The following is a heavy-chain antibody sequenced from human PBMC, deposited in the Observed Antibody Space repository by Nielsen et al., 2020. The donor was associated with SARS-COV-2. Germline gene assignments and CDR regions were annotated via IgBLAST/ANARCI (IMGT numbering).Heavy chain of an antibody. CDR3: ARGGGIYYMDV. V-gene: IGHV3-66*01. CDR2: IYSGGST. CDR1: GFTVSSNY. D-gene: IGHD6-13*01. J-gene: IGHJ6*03. Sequence: GESLKISCAASGFTVSSNYMSWVRQAPGKGLEWVSAIYSGGSTYYADSVKGRFTISRDNSKNTLYLQMNSLRAEDTAVYYCARGGGIYYMDVWGKGTTVTVSS.